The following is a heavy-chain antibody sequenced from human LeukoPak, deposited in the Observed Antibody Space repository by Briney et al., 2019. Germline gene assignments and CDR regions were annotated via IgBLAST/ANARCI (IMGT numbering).Heavy chain of an antibody. CDR3: AKAVAATGHYYFGMDV. CDR2: IWIDGSNK. D-gene: IGHD6-19*01. V-gene: IGHV3-33*06. Sequence: GGSLRLSCTASGFTFSSYGMHWVRQAPGKGLEWVAVIWIDGSNKYYADSVKGRLTISRDNSKSTLYLQMNSLRAEDTAVYYCAKAVAATGHYYFGMDVWAKGPRSPSP. CDR1: GFTFSSYG. J-gene: IGHJ6*02.